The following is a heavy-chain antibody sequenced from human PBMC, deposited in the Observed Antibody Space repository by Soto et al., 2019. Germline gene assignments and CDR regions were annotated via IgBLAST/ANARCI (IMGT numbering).Heavy chain of an antibody. D-gene: IGHD3-22*01. Sequence: QVQLVQSGAEVKKPGSSVKVSCKASGGTFSSYAISWVRQAPGQGLEWMGGIIPIFGTANYAQKFQGRVTITADESTSTAYMELSRLRSEDTAVYYCARGYDASSGYSLTGWFDPWGQGTLVTVSS. V-gene: IGHV1-69*01. CDR2: IIPIFGTA. J-gene: IGHJ5*02. CDR3: ARGYDASSGYSLTGWFDP. CDR1: GGTFSSYA.